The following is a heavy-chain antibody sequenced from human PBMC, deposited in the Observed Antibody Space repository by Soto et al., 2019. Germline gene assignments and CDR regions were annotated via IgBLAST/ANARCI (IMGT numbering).Heavy chain of an antibody. V-gene: IGHV1-18*01. D-gene: IGHD3-10*01. Sequence: QVQLVQSGVEVKKPGASVKVYCKASGYTFTAAGISWVRQAPGHELEWMGWISVYNGNTMYAQKFQGRVTMTTDTSTSTGYMELRSLTSDDTAVYYCARDLDISGSYYTDYWGQGTLVTVSA. CDR1: GYTFTAAG. CDR3: ARDLDISGSYYTDY. J-gene: IGHJ4*02. CDR2: ISVYNGNT.